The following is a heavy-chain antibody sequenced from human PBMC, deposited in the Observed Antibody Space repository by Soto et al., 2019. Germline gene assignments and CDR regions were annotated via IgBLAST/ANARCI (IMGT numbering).Heavy chain of an antibody. CDR1: GFTFSSYA. V-gene: IGHV3-30-3*01. J-gene: IGHJ4*02. CDR3: VRDDVGVGIDY. D-gene: IGHD1-26*01. Sequence: GSLRLSCAASGFTFSSYAMHWVRQAPGKGLEWVAVISYDGSNKYYADSVKGRFTISRDNSKNTLYLQMNSLRAEDTAVYYCVRDDVGVGIDYWGLGTLVTVSS. CDR2: ISYDGSNK.